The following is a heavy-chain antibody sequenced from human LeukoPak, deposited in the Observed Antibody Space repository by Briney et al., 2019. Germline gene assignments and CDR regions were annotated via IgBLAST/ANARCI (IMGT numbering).Heavy chain of an antibody. CDR2: IRFDGSDQ. CDR3: AKEGTASKPSDLDY. D-gene: IGHD1/OR15-1a*01. J-gene: IGHJ4*02. CDR1: GFTFSDYG. Sequence: GGSLRLSCAASGFTFSDYGVHWVRQAPGRGLEWVAFIRFDGSDQYYADSVKGRFTISRDNSKNKLFLQMNSLRPDDTAVYYCAKEGTASKPSDLDYWGQGTLATVSS. V-gene: IGHV3-30*02.